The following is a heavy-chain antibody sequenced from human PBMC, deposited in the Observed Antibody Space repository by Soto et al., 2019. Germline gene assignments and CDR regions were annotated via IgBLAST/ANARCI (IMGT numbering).Heavy chain of an antibody. V-gene: IGHV4-34*01. J-gene: IGHJ5*02. CDR1: GGSFSGYY. CDR2: INHSGST. Sequence: QVQLQQWGAGLLKPSETLSLTCAVYGGSFSGYYWSWIRQPPGKGLEWIGEINHSGSTNYNPSLKSRVTISVDTAKNQFSRKLSSVTAAETAVYYCARGGADYDSSGYYQRNWFDPWGQGTLVTVSS. D-gene: IGHD3-22*01. CDR3: ARGGADYDSSGYYQRNWFDP.